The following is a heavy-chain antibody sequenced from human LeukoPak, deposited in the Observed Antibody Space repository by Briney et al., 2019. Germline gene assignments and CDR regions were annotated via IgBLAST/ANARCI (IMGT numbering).Heavy chain of an antibody. CDR3: TKGARGYYADY. CDR2: IYSGGST. V-gene: IGHV3-66*01. J-gene: IGHJ4*02. CDR1: GFTVSSNY. Sequence: GGSLRLSCAASGFTVSSNYMSWVRQAPGKGLEWVSVIYSGGSTYYADSVKGRFTISRDNSKNTLYLQMNSLRAEDTAVYYCTKGARGYYADYWGQGTLVTVSS. D-gene: IGHD5-12*01.